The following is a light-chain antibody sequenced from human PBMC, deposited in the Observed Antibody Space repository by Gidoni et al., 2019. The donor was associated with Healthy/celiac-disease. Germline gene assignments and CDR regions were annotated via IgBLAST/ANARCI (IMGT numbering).Light chain of an antibody. CDR1: QSFSSS. J-gene: IGKJ2*01. Sequence: LVTQSPATLSRSPGDRATPACRASQSFSSSLAWYQQKPGKAPKLLIYDASNRATGIPARFSGSGSGTDFTLTISSLEPEDFAVYYCQQRSNWMYTFGQGTKLEIK. CDR2: DAS. V-gene: IGKV3-11*01. CDR3: QQRSNWMYT.